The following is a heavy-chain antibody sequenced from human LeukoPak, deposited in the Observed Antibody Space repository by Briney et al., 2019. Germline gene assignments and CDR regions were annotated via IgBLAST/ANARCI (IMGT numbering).Heavy chain of an antibody. Sequence: ASVKVSCKASGYTFTGYYMHWVRQAPGQGLEWMGCINPNSGGTNYAQKFQGRVTMTRDTSTSTAYMELSRLRFDDTAVYYCARGFYSSSDYWGQGTLVTVSS. CDR3: ARGFYSSSDY. V-gene: IGHV1-2*02. CDR2: INPNSGGT. CDR1: GYTFTGYY. D-gene: IGHD6-19*01. J-gene: IGHJ4*02.